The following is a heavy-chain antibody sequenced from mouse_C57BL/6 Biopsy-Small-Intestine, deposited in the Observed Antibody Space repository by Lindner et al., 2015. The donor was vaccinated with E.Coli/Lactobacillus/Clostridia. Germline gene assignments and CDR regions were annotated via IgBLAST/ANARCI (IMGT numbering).Heavy chain of an antibody. CDR1: GYSFTGYY. Sequence: VQLQESGPELVKPGASVKISCKASGYSFTGYYMNWVKQSPEKSLEWIGEINPSTGGTTYNQKFKAKATLTVDKSSSTAYMQLKSLTSEDSAVYYCARSDWGWFAYWGQGTLVTASA. V-gene: IGHV1-42*01. D-gene: IGHD4-1*01. CDR3: ARSDWGWFAY. J-gene: IGHJ3*01. CDR2: INPSTGGT.